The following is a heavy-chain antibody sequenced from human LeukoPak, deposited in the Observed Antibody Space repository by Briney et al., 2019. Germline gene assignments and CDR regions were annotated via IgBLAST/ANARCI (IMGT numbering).Heavy chain of an antibody. CDR2: ISGSGGST. V-gene: IGHV3-23*01. D-gene: IGHD2-21*01. CDR1: GFTFSSYA. Sequence: GGSLRLSCAASGFTFSSYAMSWVRQAPGKGLEWVSAISGSGGSTYYADSVKGRLTISRDNSKNTLYLQMNSLRAEDTAVYYCAKVESYCGGDCYSYYFDYWGQGTLVTVSS. J-gene: IGHJ4*02. CDR3: AKVESYCGGDCYSYYFDY.